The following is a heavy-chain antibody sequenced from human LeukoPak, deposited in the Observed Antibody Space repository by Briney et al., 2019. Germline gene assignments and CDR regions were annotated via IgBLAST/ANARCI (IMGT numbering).Heavy chain of an antibody. Sequence: GGSLRLSCAASGFTSSSYGMHWVRQAPGKGLEWVAFIRYDGSNKYYADSVKGRFTISRDNSKNTLYLQMNSLRAEDTAVYYCAKDGEIAAAGTHFDYWGQGTLVTVSS. J-gene: IGHJ4*02. CDR1: GFTSSSYG. D-gene: IGHD6-13*01. V-gene: IGHV3-30*02. CDR2: IRYDGSNK. CDR3: AKDGEIAAAGTHFDY.